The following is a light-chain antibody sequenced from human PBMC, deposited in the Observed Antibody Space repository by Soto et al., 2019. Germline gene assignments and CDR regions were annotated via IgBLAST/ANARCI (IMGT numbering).Light chain of an antibody. Sequence: EIVMTQSPATPSVSPGERATLSCRASQSVSSNLAWYQQKPGQAPRLLIYGASTRATGIPARFSGSGSGTEFTLTISSLQSEDFAVYYCQQYNNWPPGTLGQGTKVEIK. J-gene: IGKJ1*01. CDR2: GAS. V-gene: IGKV3-15*01. CDR1: QSVSSN. CDR3: QQYNNWPPGT.